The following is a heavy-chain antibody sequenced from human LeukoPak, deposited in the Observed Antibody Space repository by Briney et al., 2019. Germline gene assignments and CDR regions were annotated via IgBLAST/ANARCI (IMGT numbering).Heavy chain of an antibody. Sequence: SETLSLTCTVSGGSINSYYWSWIRQPAGEGLEWIGRIYTSGSTNYNPSLKSRVTMSVDTSKNQFSLKVRSVTAADTAVYYCARDFRGGYDSSGFPNYYYGMDVWGQGTTVTVSS. CDR1: GGSINSYY. V-gene: IGHV4-4*07. CDR2: IYTSGST. J-gene: IGHJ6*02. CDR3: ARDFRGGYDSSGFPNYYYGMDV. D-gene: IGHD3-22*01.